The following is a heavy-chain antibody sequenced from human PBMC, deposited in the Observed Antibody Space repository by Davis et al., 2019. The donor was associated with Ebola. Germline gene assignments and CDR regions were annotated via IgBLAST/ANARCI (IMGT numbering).Heavy chain of an antibody. CDR1: GYTFTSYY. D-gene: IGHD2-15*01. J-gene: IGHJ6*02. CDR2: INPSGGST. V-gene: IGHV1-46*03. Sequence: ASVKVSCKASGYTFTSYYMHWVRQAPGQGLEWMGIINPSGGSTSYAQKFQGRVTMTRDTSTSTVYMELSSLRSEDTAVYYCARDRIVVVVAASRGYYYYGMDVWGQGTTVTVSS. CDR3: ARDRIVVVVAASRGYYYYGMDV.